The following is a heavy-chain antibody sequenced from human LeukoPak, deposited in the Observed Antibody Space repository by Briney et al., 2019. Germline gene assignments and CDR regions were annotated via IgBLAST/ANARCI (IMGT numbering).Heavy chain of an antibody. V-gene: IGHV4-39*07. D-gene: IGHD3-22*01. Sequence: PSETLSLTCTVSGGSISSSSYYWGWIRQPPGKGLEWIGSIYYSGSTYYNPSLRSRVTISVDTSKNQFSLKLSSVTAADTAVYYCARRVVITRDAFDIWGQGTMVTVSS. J-gene: IGHJ3*02. CDR1: GGSISSSSYY. CDR2: IYYSGST. CDR3: ARRVVITRDAFDI.